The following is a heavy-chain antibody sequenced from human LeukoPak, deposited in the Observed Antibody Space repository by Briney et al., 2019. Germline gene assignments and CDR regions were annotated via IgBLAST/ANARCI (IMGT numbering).Heavy chain of an antibody. Sequence: PGGSLRLSCAASGFTFSSYWMSWVRQAPGKGLEWVANIKQDGSEKYYVDSVKGRFTISRDNAKNSLYLQMNSLRAEDTAVYYCAKAPYIVVVPATLDYWGQGTLVTVSS. J-gene: IGHJ4*02. CDR2: IKQDGSEK. CDR3: AKAPYIVVVPATLDY. D-gene: IGHD2-2*01. V-gene: IGHV3-7*03. CDR1: GFTFSSYW.